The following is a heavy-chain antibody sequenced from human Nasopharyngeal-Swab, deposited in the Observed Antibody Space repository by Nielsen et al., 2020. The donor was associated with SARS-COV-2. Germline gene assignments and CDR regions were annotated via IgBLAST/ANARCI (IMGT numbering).Heavy chain of an antibody. V-gene: IGHV4-34*01. CDR3: ARGPSIGAYYDSSGYYDDAFDI. D-gene: IGHD3-22*01. CDR1: GGSISGYY. Sequence: SETLSLTCTVSGGSISGYYWSWIRQPPGKGLEWIGEINHSGSTNYNPSLKSRVTISVDTSKNQFSLKLSSVTAADTAVYYCARGPSIGAYYDSSGYYDDAFDIWGQGTMVTVSS. CDR2: INHSGST. J-gene: IGHJ3*02.